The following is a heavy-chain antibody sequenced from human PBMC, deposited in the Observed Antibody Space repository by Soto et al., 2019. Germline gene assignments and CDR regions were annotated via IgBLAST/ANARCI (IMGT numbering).Heavy chain of an antibody. CDR2: IYPGDSDI. V-gene: IGHV5-51*01. CDR1: GYSFTSHW. J-gene: IGHJ6*02. D-gene: IGHD2-2*02. CDR3: SRLGHYCSSPSCYTVYFYSGLDV. Sequence: GESLKISCKGSGYSFTSHWIAWVRQMPGKGLELMAIIYPGDSDIQYSPSFQGQVSVSADKSVSTAYLQWSSLEASDTAIYLCSRLGHYCSSPSCYTVYFYSGLDVWGQGTTVTVSS.